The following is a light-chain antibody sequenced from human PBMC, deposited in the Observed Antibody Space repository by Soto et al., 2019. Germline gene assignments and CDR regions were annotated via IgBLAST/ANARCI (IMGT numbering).Light chain of an antibody. V-gene: IGKV3-15*01. CDR3: LQYHNLWA. CDR2: RAS. Sequence: ILMTQSPATVSVSPGESATLSCRASQTISYNVAWYQHRPGQAPRLLIYRASTRAPGVPARFSGSGSGTEFTLTISSLQTEDFTVYSCLQYHNLWAFGQGTKVEI. J-gene: IGKJ1*01. CDR1: QTISYN.